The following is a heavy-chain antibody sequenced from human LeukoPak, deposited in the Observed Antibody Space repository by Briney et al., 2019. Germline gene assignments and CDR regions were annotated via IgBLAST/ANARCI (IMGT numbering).Heavy chain of an antibody. Sequence: SETLSLTCAVYGGSFSGYYWSWIRQPPGKGLEWIGEINHSGSTNYNPSLKSRVTISEDTSKNQFSLKLSSVTAADTAVYYCARGGWITIFGVVIKRYNWFDPWGQGTLVTVSS. J-gene: IGHJ5*02. CDR1: GGSFSGYY. CDR3: ARGGWITIFGVVIKRYNWFDP. D-gene: IGHD3-3*01. CDR2: INHSGST. V-gene: IGHV4-34*01.